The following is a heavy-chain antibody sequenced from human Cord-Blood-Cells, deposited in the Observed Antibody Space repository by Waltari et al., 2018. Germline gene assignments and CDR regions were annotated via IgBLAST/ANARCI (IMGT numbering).Heavy chain of an antibody. CDR3: ASSTGDDAFDI. Sequence: QLQLQESGPGLVKPSETLSLTCPVSGGSISSSSYYWGGIRQPPGKGVEWIGSIYYSGSTYYNPSLKSRVTISVDTSKNQFSLKLSSVTAADTAVYYCASSTGDDAFDIWGQGTMVTVSS. V-gene: IGHV4-39*01. J-gene: IGHJ3*02. D-gene: IGHD7-27*01. CDR1: GGSISSSSYY. CDR2: IYYSGST.